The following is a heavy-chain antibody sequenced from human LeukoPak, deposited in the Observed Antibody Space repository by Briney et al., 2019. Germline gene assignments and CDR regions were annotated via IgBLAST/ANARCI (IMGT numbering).Heavy chain of an antibody. Sequence: QPGGSLRLSCAASGFTISSNEMSWVRQAPGKGLEWVANIKQDGSEKYYVDSVKGRFTISRDNAKNSLYLQMNSLRAEDTAVYYCATTPPRFGDGFDPWGQGTLVTVSS. J-gene: IGHJ5*02. D-gene: IGHD3-10*01. CDR3: ATTPPRFGDGFDP. CDR1: GFTISSNE. V-gene: IGHV3-7*01. CDR2: IKQDGSEK.